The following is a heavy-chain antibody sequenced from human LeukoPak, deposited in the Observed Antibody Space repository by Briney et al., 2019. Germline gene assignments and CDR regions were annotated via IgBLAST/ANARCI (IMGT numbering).Heavy chain of an antibody. J-gene: IGHJ4*02. CDR3: ARRHSSGWFYY. V-gene: IGHV4-38-2*02. CDR1: GYSISNGYY. D-gene: IGHD6-19*01. CDR2: IYRSGST. Sequence: SETLSLTCTVSGYSISNGYYWDWIRQPPGRGLEWIGNIYRSGSTSYNPSLKSRVTISVDTSKNQFSLKVNSVTAADTAVYYCARRHSSGWFYYWGQGTLVTVSA.